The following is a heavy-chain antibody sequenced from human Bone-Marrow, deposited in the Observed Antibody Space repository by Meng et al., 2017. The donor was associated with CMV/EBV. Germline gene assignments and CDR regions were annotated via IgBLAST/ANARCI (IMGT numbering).Heavy chain of an antibody. V-gene: IGHV3-13*03. D-gene: IGHD6-13*01. CDR2: IGTAGDT. CDR1: GFTFSSYD. Sequence: GESLKISCAACGFTFSSYDMHWVRQATGKGLEWVSAIGTAGDTYYPGSVKGQFTISRENAKNSLYLQMNSLRAGDTAVYYCARDSSLPGIAAAGTLDYWGQGTLVTVSS. J-gene: IGHJ4*02. CDR3: ARDSSLPGIAAAGTLDY.